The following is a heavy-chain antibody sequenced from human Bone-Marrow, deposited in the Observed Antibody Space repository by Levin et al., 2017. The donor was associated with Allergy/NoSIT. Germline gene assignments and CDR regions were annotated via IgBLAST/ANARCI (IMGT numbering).Heavy chain of an antibody. CDR2: IKSKTDGGTA. CDR1: GFTFNNAW. J-gene: IGHJ4*02. V-gene: IGHV3-15*01. Sequence: GGSLRLSCAASGFTFNNAWMSWVRQAPGKGLEWVGRIKSKTDGGTADYAAPVKGRFTISRDDSINTLYLQMNSLKTEDTAVYYCTTYARGFYCTSTSCYSEGGNFDYWGQGTLVTVSS. D-gene: IGHD2-2*01. CDR3: TTYARGFYCTSTSCYSEGGNFDY.